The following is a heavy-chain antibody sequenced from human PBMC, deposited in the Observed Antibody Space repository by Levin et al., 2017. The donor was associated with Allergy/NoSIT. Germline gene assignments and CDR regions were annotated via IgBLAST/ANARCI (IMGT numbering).Heavy chain of an antibody. CDR3: ATGGPATTAIRVDLFDY. J-gene: IGHJ4*02. V-gene: IGHV3-21*01. Sequence: LSLPCAASGFTFRTYNMNWVRQAPGKGLEWVSSISSNGDYIYYPDSVKGRFIVSRDNARSSLYLQMNSLRVEDTAVYYCATGGPATTAIRVDLFDYWGQGTLVTVSS. CDR2: ISSNGDYI. CDR1: GFTFRTYN. D-gene: IGHD2-2*02.